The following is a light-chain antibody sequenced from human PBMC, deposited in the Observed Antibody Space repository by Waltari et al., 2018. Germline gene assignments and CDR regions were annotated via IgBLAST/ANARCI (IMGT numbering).Light chain of an antibody. Sequence: DIQMTQSPSYLSASVGDTVTISCRASQFINNYLNWYQQKPGKAPKLLIYAASILKHGVPAKFSGSGSATDFTLTISSLQFEDFATYYCQQSYSVPLTFGQGTRVEIK. CDR1: QFINNY. V-gene: IGKV1-39*01. CDR3: QQSYSVPLT. J-gene: IGKJ1*01. CDR2: AAS.